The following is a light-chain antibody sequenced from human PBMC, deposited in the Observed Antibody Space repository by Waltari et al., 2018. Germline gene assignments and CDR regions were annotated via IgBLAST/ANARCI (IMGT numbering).Light chain of an antibody. V-gene: IGKV4-1*01. CDR2: WAS. CDR3: QQYYSSPYT. J-gene: IGKJ2*01. Sequence: DFVMTQSPASLALSLGERATIHCKTSPTFLYNSNNRNYLTWYQQKPGQPPKLLFYWASTRESGVPDRFSASGSGTDFTLTISRLQPEDVAIYYCQQYYSSPYTFGQGTRLEIK. CDR1: PTFLYNSNNRNY.